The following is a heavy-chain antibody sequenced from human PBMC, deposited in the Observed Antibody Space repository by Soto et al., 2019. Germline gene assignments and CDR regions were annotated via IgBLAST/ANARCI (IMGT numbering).Heavy chain of an antibody. Sequence: PGGSLRLSCAASGFTFSSYAMHWVRQAPGKGLEWVAVISYDGSNKYYADSVKGRFTISRDNSKNTLYLQMNSLRAEDTAVYYCARDQRVTEYYYYYGMDVWGQGTTVTVSS. V-gene: IGHV3-30-3*01. CDR2: ISYDGSNK. CDR1: GFTFSSYA. J-gene: IGHJ6*02. D-gene: IGHD2-21*02. CDR3: ARDQRVTEYYYYYGMDV.